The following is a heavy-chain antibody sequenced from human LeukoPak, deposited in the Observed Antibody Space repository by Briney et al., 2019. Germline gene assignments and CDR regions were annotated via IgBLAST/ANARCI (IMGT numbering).Heavy chain of an antibody. D-gene: IGHD5-12*01. Sequence: GGSLRLSCAASGLTFSSYGMSWVRQAPGKGLEWVSAISGSGGSTYYADSVKGRFTISRDNSKNTLYLQMNSLRAEDTAVYYCANTAVSGYDRKFDYWGQGTLVTVSS. J-gene: IGHJ4*02. CDR2: ISGSGGST. CDR3: ANTAVSGYDRKFDY. V-gene: IGHV3-23*01. CDR1: GLTFSSYG.